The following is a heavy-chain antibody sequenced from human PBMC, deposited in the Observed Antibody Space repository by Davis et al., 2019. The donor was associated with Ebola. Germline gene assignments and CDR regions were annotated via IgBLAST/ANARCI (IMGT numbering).Heavy chain of an antibody. J-gene: IGHJ6*02. CDR2: IYSGGST. CDR3: AKGNLQWLALYGMDV. D-gene: IGHD6-19*01. Sequence: GGSLRLSCAASGFTVSSNYMSWVRQAPGKGLEWVSVIYSGGSTYYADSVKGRFTISRHNSKNTLYLQMNSLRAEDTAVYYCAKGNLQWLALYGMDVWGQGTTVTVSS. V-gene: IGHV3-53*04. CDR1: GFTVSSNY.